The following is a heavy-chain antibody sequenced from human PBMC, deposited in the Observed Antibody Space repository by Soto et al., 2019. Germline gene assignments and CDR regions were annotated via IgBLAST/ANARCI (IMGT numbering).Heavy chain of an antibody. CDR3: ARDGTFGHYGDTSTYYLDH. V-gene: IGHV3-48*02. CDR2: ISSLGNTI. Sequence: DVQLVESGGAFLRPGESLKLSCAASGFSFSSFPMNWVRQAPGGGLERVSYISSLGNTINHADSVRDRFTISRDNSKNTLYLQMNRLRDEDTAVYFRARDGTFGHYGDTSTYYLDHWGQGTPVTVSS. CDR1: GFSFSSFP. D-gene: IGHD4-17*01. J-gene: IGHJ4*02.